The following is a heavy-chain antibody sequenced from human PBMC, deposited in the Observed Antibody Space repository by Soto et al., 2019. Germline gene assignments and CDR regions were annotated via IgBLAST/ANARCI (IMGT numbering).Heavy chain of an antibody. CDR1: GFTFRNYG. Sequence: GGSLRLSCAASGFTFRNYGISWVRQAPGKGPEWVSGIRGSGGSTYNADFVEGRFTISRDNSKNTLYLQMNSLRAEETGVYNCAKSRGDSLIQYFDCWGQGVLVTVSS. CDR3: AKSRGDSLIQYFDC. V-gene: IGHV3-23*01. D-gene: IGHD3-16*01. J-gene: IGHJ4*02. CDR2: IRGSGGST.